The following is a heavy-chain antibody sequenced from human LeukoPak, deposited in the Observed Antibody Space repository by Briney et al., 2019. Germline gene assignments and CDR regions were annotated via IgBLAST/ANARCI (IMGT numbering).Heavy chain of an antibody. J-gene: IGHJ4*02. D-gene: IGHD1-26*01. Sequence: GGSLRLSCAASGFTFSGSAMHWVRKASGKGLEWVGRIRTKTNNYATAYIASVRGRFTISRDDSKNTAYLQMNSLKTEDTAVYYCTGRDDYGDYWGQGILVTVSS. CDR1: GFTFSGSA. CDR2: IRTKTNNYAT. V-gene: IGHV3-73*01. CDR3: TGRDDYGDY.